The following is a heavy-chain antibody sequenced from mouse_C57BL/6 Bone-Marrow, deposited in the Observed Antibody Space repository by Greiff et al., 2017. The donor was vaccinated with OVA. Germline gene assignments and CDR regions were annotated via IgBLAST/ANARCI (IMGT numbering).Heavy chain of an antibody. J-gene: IGHJ4*01. CDR2: ISYDGSN. Sequence: DVKLQESGPGLVKPSQSLSLTCSVTGYSITSGYYWNWIRQFPGNKLEWMGYISYDGSNNYNPSLKNRISITRDTSKNQFFLKLNSVTTEDTATYYCARDRNGALYYYAMDYWGQGTSVTVSS. V-gene: IGHV3-6*01. CDR1: GYSITSGYY. D-gene: IGHD1-1*01. CDR3: ARDRNGALYYYAMDY.